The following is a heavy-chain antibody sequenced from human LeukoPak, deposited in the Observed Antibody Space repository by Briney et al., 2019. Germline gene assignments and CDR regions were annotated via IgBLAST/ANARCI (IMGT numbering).Heavy chain of an antibody. CDR3: ARWADGPFYYYYYMDV. CDR1: GFTFSTYW. Sequence: GWSLRLSCEASGFTFSTYWMSWVRQAPGKGLEWVANIKQDGSEKYYVDSVKGRFTMSRDNAKNSLYLQLNSLRAEDTAVYYWARWADGPFYYYYYMDVWGKGTTVTVSS. D-gene: IGHD4-17*01. CDR2: IKQDGSEK. V-gene: IGHV3-7*01. J-gene: IGHJ6*03.